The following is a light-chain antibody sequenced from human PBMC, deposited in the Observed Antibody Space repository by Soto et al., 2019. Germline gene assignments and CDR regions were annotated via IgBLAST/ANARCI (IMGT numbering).Light chain of an antibody. CDR3: QQYNSYLWT. J-gene: IGKJ1*01. CDR2: EAS. V-gene: IGKV1-5*03. CDR1: QTFGRW. Sequence: DIPMTQSPSTLSASVGDRVTITCRASQTFGRWLAWFQQKPGKAPKLLIYEASNLESGVPSRFSGSGSGTEFTLTISSLQPDDFATYYCQQYNSYLWTFGQGTKVEVK.